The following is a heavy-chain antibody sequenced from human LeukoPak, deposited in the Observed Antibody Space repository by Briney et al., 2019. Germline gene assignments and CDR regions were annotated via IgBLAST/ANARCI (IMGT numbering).Heavy chain of an antibody. J-gene: IGHJ6*02. V-gene: IGHV1-18*01. D-gene: IGHD3-22*01. Sequence: ASVKVSCKASGYTFTSYGISWVRQAPGQGLEWMGWISAYNGNTNYAQKLQGRVTMTRNTSISTAYMELSSLRSEDTAVYYCARAVGVITSDYYGMDVWGQGTTVTVSS. CDR3: ARAVGVITSDYYGMDV. CDR1: GYTFTSYG. CDR2: ISAYNGNT.